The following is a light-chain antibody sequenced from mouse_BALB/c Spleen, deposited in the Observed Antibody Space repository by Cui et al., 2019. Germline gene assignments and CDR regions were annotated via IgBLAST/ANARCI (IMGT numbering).Light chain of an antibody. CDR3: QQWSSNPPT. CDR1: SSVSY. Sequence: QFVLTQSPALMSSSPGEKVTMTCSASSSVSYMYWYQQKPRSSPQPLIYHTSNLAAGVPARFSGSGSGTSYSLKISSMEAEDAATYYCQQWSSNPPTFGAGTKLEIK. CDR2: HTS. V-gene: IGKV4-68*01. J-gene: IGKJ4*01.